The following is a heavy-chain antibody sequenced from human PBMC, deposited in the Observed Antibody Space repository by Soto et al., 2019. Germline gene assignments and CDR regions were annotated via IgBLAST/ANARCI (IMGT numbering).Heavy chain of an antibody. J-gene: IGHJ4*02. CDR2: IYYSGST. Sequence: SETLSLTCTVSGGSISSSSYYWGWIRQPPGKGLEWIGSIYYSGSTYYNPSLKSRVTISVDTSKNQFSLKLSSVTAADTAVYYCARGLGGSHYWGQGTLVTVSS. CDR1: GGSISSSSYY. V-gene: IGHV4-39*07. CDR3: ARGLGGSHY. D-gene: IGHD3-16*01.